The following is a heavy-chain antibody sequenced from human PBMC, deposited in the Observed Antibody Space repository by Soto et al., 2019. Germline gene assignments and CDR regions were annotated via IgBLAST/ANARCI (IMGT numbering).Heavy chain of an antibody. V-gene: IGHV1-69*12. D-gene: IGHD6-13*01. CDR1: GGTFSSYA. CDR3: ARAEWGSSSRGYFDL. Sequence: QVQLVQSGAEVKKPGSSVKVSCNASGGTFSSYAISWVRQAPGQGLEWMGGIIPIFGTANYAQKFQGRVTITADESTSTAYMELSSLRSENTAVYYCARAEWGSSSRGYFDLWGRGTLVTVSS. CDR2: IIPIFGTA. J-gene: IGHJ2*01.